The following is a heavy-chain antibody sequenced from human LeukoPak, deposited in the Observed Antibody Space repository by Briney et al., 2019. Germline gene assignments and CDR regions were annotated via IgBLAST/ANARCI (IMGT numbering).Heavy chain of an antibody. Sequence: GGSLRLSCAASGFTFSSYAMSWVRQAPGKGLERVSAISGSGGSTYYADSVKGRLTISRDNSKNTLYLQINSLRAEDTAVYHCAKDRQVTIFGVVITFDYWGQGTLVTVSS. CDR2: ISGSGGST. V-gene: IGHV3-23*01. CDR3: AKDRQVTIFGVVITFDY. J-gene: IGHJ4*02. D-gene: IGHD3-3*01. CDR1: GFTFSSYA.